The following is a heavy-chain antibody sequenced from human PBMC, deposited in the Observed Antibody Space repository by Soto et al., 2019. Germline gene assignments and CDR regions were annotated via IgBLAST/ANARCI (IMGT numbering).Heavy chain of an antibody. CDR1: GFTFSSYG. V-gene: IGHV3-33*01. CDR3: ARDRGVWSGWYFYPSYGMDV. D-gene: IGHD6-19*01. Sequence: GGSLRLSCAASGFTFSSYGMHWVRQAPGKGLEWVAVIWYDGSNKYYADSVKGRFTISRDNSKNTLYLQMNSLRAEDTAVYYCARDRGVWSGWYFYPSYGMDVWGQGTTVTVSS. CDR2: IWYDGSNK. J-gene: IGHJ6*02.